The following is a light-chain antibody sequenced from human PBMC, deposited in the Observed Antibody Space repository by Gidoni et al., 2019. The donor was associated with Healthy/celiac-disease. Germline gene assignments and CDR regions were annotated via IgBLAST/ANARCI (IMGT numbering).Light chain of an antibody. CDR3: GTWDSSLSAGV. V-gene: IGLV1-51*01. J-gene: IGLJ2*01. Sequence: PGQKVTISCSGSSSNIGNNYVSWYQQLPGTAPKLLIYDNNKRPSGIPDRFSGSKSGTSATLGITGLQTGDEADYYCGTWDSSLSAGVFGGGTKLTVL. CDR2: DNN. CDR1: SSNIGNNY.